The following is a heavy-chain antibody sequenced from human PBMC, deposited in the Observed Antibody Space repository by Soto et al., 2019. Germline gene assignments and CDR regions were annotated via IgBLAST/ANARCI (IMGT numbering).Heavy chain of an antibody. CDR1: GGSISSGGYY. J-gene: IGHJ4*02. D-gene: IGHD3-22*01. V-gene: IGHV4-31*03. CDR3: ARGYYDSSGYDLDY. Sequence: SETLSLTCTVSGGSISSGGYYWSWIRQHPGKGLEWIGYIYYSGSTYYNPSIKSRVTISVDTSKNQFSLKLSSVTAADTAVYYCARGYYDSSGYDLDYWGQGTLVTGS. CDR2: IYYSGST.